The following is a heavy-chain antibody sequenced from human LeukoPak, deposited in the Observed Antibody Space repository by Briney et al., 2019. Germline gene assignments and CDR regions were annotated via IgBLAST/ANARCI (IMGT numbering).Heavy chain of an antibody. J-gene: IGHJ4*02. D-gene: IGHD3-22*01. CDR2: IYYSGSP. CDR3: ASFSSSYPYYFDH. CDR1: GGSISSYY. V-gene: IGHV4-59*01. Sequence: SETLSLTCTVSGGSISSYYWSWIRQPPGKGLEWIGYIYYSGSPNYNPSLKSRVTISVDTSKNQFSLKLSSVTAADTAVYYCASFSSSYPYYFDHWGQGTLVTVSS.